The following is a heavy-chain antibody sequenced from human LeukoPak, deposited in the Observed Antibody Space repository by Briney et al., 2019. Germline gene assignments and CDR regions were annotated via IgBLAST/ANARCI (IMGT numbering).Heavy chain of an antibody. D-gene: IGHD1-14*01. CDR3: ARARYGDF. J-gene: IGHJ4*02. V-gene: IGHV3-7*01. CDR1: GFTFRDYW. Sequence: GGSLRLSCVASGFTFRDYWMTWVRQAPGKGLEWVANIKEDGSEKNYADSVKGRFTTSRDNSKNSVYLQMNSLRGEDAAVYYCARARYGDFWGQGNRVTVSS. CDR2: IKEDGSEK.